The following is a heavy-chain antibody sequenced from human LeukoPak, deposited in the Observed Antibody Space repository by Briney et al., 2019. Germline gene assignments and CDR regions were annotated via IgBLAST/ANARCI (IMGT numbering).Heavy chain of an antibody. CDR3: ARSEHSSSSFDY. V-gene: IGHV3-7*04. J-gene: IGHJ4*02. Sequence: GGSLRLSCAASGFTFSNDWMSWVRQAPGTGLEWVAYIKGDGSETNYADSVKGRFTISRDNAKNSLYLQMNSLRVEDTAIYYCARSEHSSSSFDYWGQGTLVTVSS. CDR2: IKGDGSET. D-gene: IGHD6-6*01. CDR1: GFTFSNDW.